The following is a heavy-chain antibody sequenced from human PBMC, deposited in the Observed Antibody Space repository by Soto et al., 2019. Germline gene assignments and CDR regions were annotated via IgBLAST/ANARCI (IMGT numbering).Heavy chain of an antibody. CDR2: MYHSGNT. V-gene: IGHV4-38-2*02. CDR1: GYSISSGYF. J-gene: IGHJ6*02. Sequence: SETLSLTCAVSGYSISSGYFWGWIRQAPGKGLEWIGSMYHSGNTYYNPSLKSRVTISVDTSKNQVSLKLRSVTAADTAVYYCARDAVGITIGYYYGMDVWGQGTTVTV. CDR3: ARDAVGITIGYYYGMDV. D-gene: IGHD3-9*01.